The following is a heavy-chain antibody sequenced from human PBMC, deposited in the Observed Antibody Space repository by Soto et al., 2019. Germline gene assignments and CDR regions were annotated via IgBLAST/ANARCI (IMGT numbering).Heavy chain of an antibody. CDR2: IIPIFGTT. D-gene: IGHD1-26*01. J-gene: IGHJ2*01. V-gene: IGHV1-69*01. Sequence: QVQLVQSGAEVRKSGSSVKVSCKLSGASFDSYTITWVRQAPGQGLEWMGGIIPIFGTTNYAQKFQGRLTITADGFTSAAYMDLSSLTSEDTAVYYCARGPLYDLESGMYWYFDLWGRGTLVTASS. CDR1: GASFDSYT. CDR3: ARGPLYDLESGMYWYFDL.